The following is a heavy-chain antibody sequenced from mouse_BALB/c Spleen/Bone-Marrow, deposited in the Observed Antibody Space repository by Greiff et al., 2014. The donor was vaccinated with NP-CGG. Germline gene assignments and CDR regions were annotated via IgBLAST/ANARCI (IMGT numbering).Heavy chain of an antibody. CDR3: ARWRQLGRAGFAY. CDR2: ISYSGST. D-gene: IGHD4-1*02. J-gene: IGHJ3*01. V-gene: IGHV3-8*02. Sequence: EVQLQQSGPSLVKPSQTLSLTCSVTGDSVTSGYWNWIRKFPGNKLEYMGYISYSGSTYYNPSLKSRISITRDTSKNQYYLQLNSVTTEDTATYYCARWRQLGRAGFAYWGQGTLVSVSA. CDR1: GDSVTSGY.